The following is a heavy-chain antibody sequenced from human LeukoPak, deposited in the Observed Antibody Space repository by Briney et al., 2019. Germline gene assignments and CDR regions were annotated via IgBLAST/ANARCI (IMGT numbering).Heavy chain of an antibody. D-gene: IGHD7-27*01. Sequence: RGSLRLSCAASGFGFSSSTMNWVRQAPGKALEWVSSLSGSGRLVWYAASVKGRFTISRDNAANSLFLQMNSLRVEDTAVYYCARDLQTGLAFDAWGQGTVVAVSS. CDR1: GFGFSSST. J-gene: IGHJ3*01. CDR2: LSGSGRLV. V-gene: IGHV3-21*06. CDR3: ARDLQTGLAFDA.